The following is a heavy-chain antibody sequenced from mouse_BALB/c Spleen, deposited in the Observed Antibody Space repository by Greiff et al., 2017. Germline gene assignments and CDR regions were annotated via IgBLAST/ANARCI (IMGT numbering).Heavy chain of an antibody. D-gene: IGHD5-5*01. CDR3: TRDYPLYAMDY. V-gene: IGHV5-6-4*01. CDR2: ISSGGSYT. Sequence: EVKLMESGGGLVKPGGSLKLSCAASGFTFSSYTMSWVRQTPEKRLEWVATISSGGSYTYYPDSVKGRFTISRDNAKNTLYLQMSSLKSEDTAMYYCTRDYPLYAMDYWGQGTSVTVSA. CDR1: GFTFSSYT. J-gene: IGHJ4*01.